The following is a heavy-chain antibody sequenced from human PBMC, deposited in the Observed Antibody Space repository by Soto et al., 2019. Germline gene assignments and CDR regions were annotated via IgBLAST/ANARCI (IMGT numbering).Heavy chain of an antibody. CDR2: ISAYNGNT. D-gene: IGHD2-2*03. V-gene: IGHV1-18*01. CDR1: GYTFTSYG. CDR3: ARDGYCSSTSCYWDWSDP. J-gene: IGHJ5*02. Sequence: ASVKVSCKASGYTFTSYGISWVRQAPGQGLEWMGWISAYNGNTNYAQKLQGRVTMTTDTSTSTAYMELRSLRSDDTAVYYCARDGYCSSTSCYWDWSDPWGQGTLVTVSS.